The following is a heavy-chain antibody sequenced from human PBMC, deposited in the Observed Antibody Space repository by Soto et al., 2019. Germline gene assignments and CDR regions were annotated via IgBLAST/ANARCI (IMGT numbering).Heavy chain of an antibody. D-gene: IGHD4-17*01. CDR3: AHAYGGRSLY. CDR2: IYWDDTK. V-gene: IGHV2-5*02. CDR1: GFSLPTDRVG. J-gene: IGHJ4*02. Sequence: QITLKESGPTLVKPTQTLTLTCTFSGFSLPTDRVGVGWIRQPPGEALEWLAVIYWDDTKTYRPSLESRLTITKDSSKNQVALTMTNMDSVDTATYYCAHAYGGRSLYWGQGTLVTVSS.